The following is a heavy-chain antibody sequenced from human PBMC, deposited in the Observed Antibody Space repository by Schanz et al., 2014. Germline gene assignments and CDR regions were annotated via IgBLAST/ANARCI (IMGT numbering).Heavy chain of an antibody. J-gene: IGHJ4*02. CDR1: GYTLTSYY. CDR3: ARDGGAAACWGY. Sequence: QVQLVQSGAEVKKPGASVKVSCKASGYTLTSYYMHWVRQAPGQGLEWIGIINPSGGSTSYAQKFQGRVTMTRDTSTSTVYKELSSLRTEDTAVYYCARDGGAAACWGYWGQGTLVTVSS. V-gene: IGHV1-46*03. CDR2: INPSGGST. D-gene: IGHD6-13*01.